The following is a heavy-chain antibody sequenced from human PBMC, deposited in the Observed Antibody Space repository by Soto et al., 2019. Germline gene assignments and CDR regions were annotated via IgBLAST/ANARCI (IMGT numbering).Heavy chain of an antibody. Sequence: EVQLVESGGGLVQPGGSLRLSCAASGFTFSDHYMDWVRQAPGKGLEWVGRSRNKADSYSKAYAAAVKGRFTITRDESKNSLYLQMNRLKPEDTAVYYCARFSGSYTRGRDSWGQGPLVTVSS. CDR1: GFTFSDHY. D-gene: IGHD1-26*01. CDR2: SRNKADSYSK. V-gene: IGHV3-72*01. CDR3: ARFSGSYTRGRDS. J-gene: IGHJ4*02.